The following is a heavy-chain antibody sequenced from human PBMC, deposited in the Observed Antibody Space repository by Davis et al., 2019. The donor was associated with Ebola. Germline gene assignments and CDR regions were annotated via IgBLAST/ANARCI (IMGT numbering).Heavy chain of an antibody. D-gene: IGHD4-23*01. CDR1: GFTFSSYA. CDR3: AKDTDTVVTSIDY. J-gene: IGHJ4*02. CDR2: ISGSGGST. Sequence: GESLKISCAASGFTFSSYAMSWVRQAPGKGLEWVSAISGSGGSTYYADSVKGRFTISRDNSKNTLYLQMNSLRAEDTAVYYCAKDTDTVVTSIDYWGQGTLVTVSS. V-gene: IGHV3-23*01.